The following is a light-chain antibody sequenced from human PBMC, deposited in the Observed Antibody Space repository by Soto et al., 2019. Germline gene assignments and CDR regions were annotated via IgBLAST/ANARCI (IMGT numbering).Light chain of an antibody. J-gene: IGKJ1*01. CDR1: QSISNW. V-gene: IGKV1-5*03. CDR3: QQYNSYPWT. Sequence: DIQMTQSPSTLSASVGDIVTITCRASQSISNWLAWYQQKPGKTPKVLIYKASSLESGVPSRFSGSGSGTEFTLTISSLQPDDFATYYCQQYNSYPWTFGQGTKVEIK. CDR2: KAS.